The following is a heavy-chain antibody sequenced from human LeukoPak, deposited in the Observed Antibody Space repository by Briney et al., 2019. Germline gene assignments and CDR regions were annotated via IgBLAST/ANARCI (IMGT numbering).Heavy chain of an antibody. D-gene: IGHD4-17*01. V-gene: IGHV4-59*01. CDR3: ARDLAVTTTLGSWFDP. CDR2: IYFTGST. CDR1: GGSFSGYY. J-gene: IGHJ5*02. Sequence: SETLSLTCAVYGGSFSGYYWSWIRQPPGKGLEWIGYIYFTGSTNYNPSLKSRVTMSVDTSKNRFSLRLSSVTAADTAVYYCARDLAVTTTLGSWFDPWGQGSLVTVSS.